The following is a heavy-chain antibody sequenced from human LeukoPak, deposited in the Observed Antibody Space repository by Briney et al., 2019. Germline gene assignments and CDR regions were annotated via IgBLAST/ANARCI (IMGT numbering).Heavy chain of an antibody. V-gene: IGHV1-3*01. J-gene: IGHJ4*01. CDR2: ISAGSGNT. D-gene: IGHD2-2*02. CDR3: ARDLGYTLSY. Sequence: EWMGWISAGSGNTKYSRSLQGRVTITRDTSASTAYMELRSLRSEDTAVYYCARDLGYTLSYWGHGTPVTVSS.